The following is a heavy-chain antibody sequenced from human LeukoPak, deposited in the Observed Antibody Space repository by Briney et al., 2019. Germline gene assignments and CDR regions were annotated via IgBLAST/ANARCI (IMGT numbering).Heavy chain of an antibody. Sequence: SETLSLTRTVSGGSIRSTSYYWGWIRQPPGKGLEWIGSVYYSGSTYYNPSLKSRVTISVDTSKNQFSLKLSSVTAADTAVYYCARDDFVGRFSELYGSGSYYPYYFDYWGQGTLVTVSS. CDR1: GGSIRSTSYY. J-gene: IGHJ4*02. D-gene: IGHD3-10*01. CDR2: VYYSGST. CDR3: ARDDFVGRFSELYGSGSYYPYYFDY. V-gene: IGHV4-39*07.